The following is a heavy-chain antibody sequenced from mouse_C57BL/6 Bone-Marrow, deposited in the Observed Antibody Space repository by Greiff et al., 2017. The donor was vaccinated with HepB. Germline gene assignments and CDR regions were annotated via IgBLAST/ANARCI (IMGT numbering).Heavy chain of an antibody. V-gene: IGHV14-4*01. CDR1: GFNIKDDY. CDR3: TTSQLGEDYFDY. J-gene: IGHJ2*01. D-gene: IGHD4-1*02. CDR2: IDPENGDT. Sequence: EVQLVESGAELVRPGASVKLSCTASGFNIKDDYMHWVKQRPEQGLEWIGWIDPENGDTEYASKFQGKATITADTSSNTAYLQLSSLTSEDTAVYYCTTSQLGEDYFDYWGQGTTLTVSS.